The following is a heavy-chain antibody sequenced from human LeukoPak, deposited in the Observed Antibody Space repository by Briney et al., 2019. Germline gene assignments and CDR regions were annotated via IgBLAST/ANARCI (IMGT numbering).Heavy chain of an antibody. V-gene: IGHV1-2*02. CDR1: GYTFIGYY. CDR2: INPNNGDT. CDR3: ARDPRDGYNCPFDY. Sequence: GASVKVSCKASGYTFIGYYIHWVRQPPGQGLEWMGWINPNNGDTNYAQKFQGRVTMTRDTSITTAYMELTSLKSDDTASYYCARDPRDGYNCPFDYWGQGTLVTVSS. D-gene: IGHD5-24*01. J-gene: IGHJ4*02.